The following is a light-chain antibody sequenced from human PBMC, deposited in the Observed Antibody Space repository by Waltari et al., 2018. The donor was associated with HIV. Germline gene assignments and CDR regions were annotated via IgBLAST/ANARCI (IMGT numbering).Light chain of an antibody. Sequence: QSVLTPPPSVSGTPGQKVTISCSGGSSNIGSTPVNWYQQLPGTAPKLLIYSNNQRSSGVPDRFSGSKSGTSASLAISGLQSDDETDYYCAVRDDRLNGVLFGGGTRLTVL. J-gene: IGLJ2*01. CDR3: AVRDDRLNGVL. CDR1: SSNIGSTP. V-gene: IGLV1-44*01. CDR2: SNN.